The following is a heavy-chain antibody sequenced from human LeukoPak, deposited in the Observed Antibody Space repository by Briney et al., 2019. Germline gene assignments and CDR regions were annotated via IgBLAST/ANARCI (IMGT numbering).Heavy chain of an antibody. CDR2: VYYSGST. CDR3: ARHGGGSSPPVFDS. Sequence: SETLSLTCTVSGGSVSSSSYYWGWIRQPPGKGLEWIGSVYYSGSTYYNPSLKSRVTISVDTSKNQFSLKMSSVTAADTTLFYCARHGGGSSPPVFDSWGQGTLVTVSS. D-gene: IGHD6-6*01. V-gene: IGHV4-39*01. CDR1: GGSVSSSSYY. J-gene: IGHJ4*02.